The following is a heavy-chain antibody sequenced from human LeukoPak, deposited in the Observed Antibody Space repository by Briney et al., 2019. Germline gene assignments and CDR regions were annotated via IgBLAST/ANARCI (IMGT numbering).Heavy chain of an antibody. CDR1: GFTFSDYY. Sequence: PGGSLRLSCAASGFTFSDYYMSWIRQAPGTGLEWVSYISSSGNTIYYADSVKGRFTISRDNAKNSLYLQMNSLRAEDTAVYYCARVKGELLTRFDPWGQGTLVTVSS. J-gene: IGHJ5*02. V-gene: IGHV3-11*01. CDR2: ISSSGNTI. D-gene: IGHD3-10*01. CDR3: ARVKGELLTRFDP.